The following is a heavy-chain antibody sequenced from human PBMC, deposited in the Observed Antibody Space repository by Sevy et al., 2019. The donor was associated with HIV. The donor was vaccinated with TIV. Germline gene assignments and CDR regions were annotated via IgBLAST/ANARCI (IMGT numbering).Heavy chain of an antibody. CDR2: ISFDATNK. Sequence: GGSLRLSCAASGFTFNRYSMHWVRQAPGKGLEWVATISFDATNKHYPDSVKGRFTTSTDNFQNSLFLQMDSLRPEDTAVHYCASKRTSSAVAEYFQNWGQGTLVTVSS. J-gene: IGHJ1*01. D-gene: IGHD1-1*01. CDR3: ASKRTSSAVAEYFQN. V-gene: IGHV3-30-3*01. CDR1: GFTFNRYS.